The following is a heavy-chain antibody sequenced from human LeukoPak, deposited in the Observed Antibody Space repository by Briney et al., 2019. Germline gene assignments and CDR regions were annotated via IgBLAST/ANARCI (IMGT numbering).Heavy chain of an antibody. J-gene: IGHJ4*02. V-gene: IGHV3-23*01. CDR3: AKDHGRDYCGSGRYDY. CDR1: GFTFSSYG. Sequence: GGSLRLSCAASGFTFSSYGMSWVRQAPGKGLEWVSAISGSGGSTYYADSVKGRFTISRDNSKNTLYLQMNSLRAEDTAVYYCAKDHGRDYCGSGRYDYWGQGTLVTVSS. CDR2: ISGSGGST. D-gene: IGHD3-10*01.